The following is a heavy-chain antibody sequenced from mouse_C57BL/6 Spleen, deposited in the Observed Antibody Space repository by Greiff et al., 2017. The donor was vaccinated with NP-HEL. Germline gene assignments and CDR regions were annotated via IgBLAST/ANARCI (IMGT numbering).Heavy chain of an antibody. D-gene: IGHD2-3*01. J-gene: IGHJ2*01. Sequence: VQLQQSGPELVKPGASVKISCKASGYAFSSSWMNWVKQRPGTGLEWIGRIYPGDGDTNYNGKFKGKATLTADKSSSTAYMQLSSLTSEDSAVYFCANDGYYGNYWGQGTTLTVSS. CDR2: IYPGDGDT. CDR1: GYAFSSSW. V-gene: IGHV1-82*01. CDR3: ANDGYYGNY.